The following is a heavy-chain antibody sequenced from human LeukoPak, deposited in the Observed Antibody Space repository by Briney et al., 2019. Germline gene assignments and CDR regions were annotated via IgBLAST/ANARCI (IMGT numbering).Heavy chain of an antibody. CDR2: IIPVFGTA. V-gene: IGHV1-69*01. D-gene: IGHD4-11*01. Sequence: SSVKVSYKASGGTFSSYAISWVRQAPGQGLEWTGGIIPVFGTANYAQKFQGRVTITADESTSTAYMELSSPRSEDTAVYYCAKMSATVTTSWFDPWGQGTLVTVSS. J-gene: IGHJ5*02. CDR3: AKMSATVTTSWFDP. CDR1: GGTFSSYA.